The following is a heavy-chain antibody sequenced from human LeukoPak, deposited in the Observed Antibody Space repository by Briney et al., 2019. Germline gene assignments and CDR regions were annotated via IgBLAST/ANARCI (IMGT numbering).Heavy chain of an antibody. Sequence: GGSLRLSCAASGFTFSSYAMHWVRQAPGKGLEWVAVISYDGSNKYYADSVKGRFTISRDNSKNTLYLQMNSLRAEDTAVYYCARDWGNKYYYYYYMDVWGKGTTVTVSS. CDR2: ISYDGSNK. CDR1: GFTFSSYA. J-gene: IGHJ6*03. D-gene: IGHD3-16*01. V-gene: IGHV3-30-3*01. CDR3: ARDWGNKYYYYYYMDV.